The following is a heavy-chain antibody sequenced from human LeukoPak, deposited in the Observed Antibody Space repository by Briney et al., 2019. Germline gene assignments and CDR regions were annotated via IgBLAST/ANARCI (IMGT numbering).Heavy chain of an antibody. J-gene: IGHJ1*01. Sequence: PSETLSLTCTVSGGYISSSSYYWGWVRQPPGKGLEWIGDIFIVGGPTSSSLTSRLTISLDTSKNQFSLKVYSVTAADTAVYYCARRRYCDSTGYLDWGQGTLVSISP. CDR3: ARRRYCDSTGYLD. V-gene: IGHV4-39*01. D-gene: IGHD3-22*01. CDR1: GGYISSSSYY. CDR2: IFIVGGP.